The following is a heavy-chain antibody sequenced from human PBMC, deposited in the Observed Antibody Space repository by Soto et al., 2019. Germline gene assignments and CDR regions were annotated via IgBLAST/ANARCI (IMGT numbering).Heavy chain of an antibody. CDR2: IRSKANSYAT. J-gene: IGHJ3*02. CDR3: TSPFYDSSVGVAFDI. V-gene: IGHV3-73*02. CDR1: GFTFSGSA. Sequence: EVQLVESGGGLVQPGGSLKLSCAASGFTFSGSAMHWVRQASGKGLEWVGRIRSKANSYATAYAASVKGRFTISRDDSKNTAYLQMNSLKPEDTAVYYCTSPFYDSSVGVAFDIWGQGTMVTVSS. D-gene: IGHD3-22*01.